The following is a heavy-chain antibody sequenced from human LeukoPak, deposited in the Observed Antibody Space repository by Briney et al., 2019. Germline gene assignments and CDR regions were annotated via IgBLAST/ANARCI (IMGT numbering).Heavy chain of an antibody. D-gene: IGHD6-13*01. CDR2: INHSGST. V-gene: IGHV4-34*01. J-gene: IGHJ3*02. CDR1: GGSFSGYY. Sequence: SETLTLTCAVYGGSFSGYYWSWIRQPPGKGLEWIGEINHSGSTNYNPSLKSRVTISVDTSKNQFSLKLSSETAADTAVYYCARDRGRIAAAGRANAFDIWGQGTMVTVSS. CDR3: ARDRGRIAAAGRANAFDI.